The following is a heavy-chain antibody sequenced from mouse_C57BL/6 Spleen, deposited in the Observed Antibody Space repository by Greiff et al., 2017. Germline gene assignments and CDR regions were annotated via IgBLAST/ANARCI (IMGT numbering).Heavy chain of an antibody. CDR2: ISSGGSYT. Sequence: EVKVVESGGDLVKPGGSLKLSCAASGFTFSSYGMSWVRQTPDKRLEWVATISSGGSYTYYPDSVKGRFIISRDNAKNTLYLQMSSLKSEDTAMYYCAREFAYGGQGTLVTVSA. CDR3: AREFAY. V-gene: IGHV5-6*01. CDR1: GFTFSSYG. J-gene: IGHJ3*01.